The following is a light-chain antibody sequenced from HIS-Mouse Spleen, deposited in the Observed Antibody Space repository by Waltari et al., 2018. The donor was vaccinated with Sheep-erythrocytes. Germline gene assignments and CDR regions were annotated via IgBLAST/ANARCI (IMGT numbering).Light chain of an antibody. CDR2: DVS. Sequence: QSALTQPASVSGSPGQSITISCTGTRSDVGGYHYVSWYQQHPGKAPKLMIYDVSNRPSGVSNRFSGSKSGNTASLTISGLQAEDEADYYCSSYTSSSTLYVFGTGTKVTVL. CDR3: SSYTSSSTLYV. J-gene: IGLJ1*01. CDR1: RSDVGGYHY. V-gene: IGLV2-14*03.